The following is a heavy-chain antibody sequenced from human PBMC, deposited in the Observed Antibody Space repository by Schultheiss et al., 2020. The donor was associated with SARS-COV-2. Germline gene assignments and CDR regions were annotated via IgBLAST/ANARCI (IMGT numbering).Heavy chain of an antibody. CDR2: IYTSGST. D-gene: IGHD6-13*01. CDR1: GGSISSYY. CDR3: ARGLRSSSPLGVFDY. Sequence: SETLSLTCTVSGGSISSYYWSWIRQPAGKGLEWIGRIYTSGSTNYNPSLKSRVTMSVDTSKNQFSLKLSSVTAADTAVYYCARGLRSSSPLGVFDYWGQGTLVTVSS. V-gene: IGHV4-4*07. J-gene: IGHJ4*02.